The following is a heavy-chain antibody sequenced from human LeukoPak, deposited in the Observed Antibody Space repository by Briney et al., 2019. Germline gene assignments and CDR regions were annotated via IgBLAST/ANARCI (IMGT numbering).Heavy chain of an antibody. CDR1: GGSINNYY. J-gene: IGHJ4*02. CDR3: ASTSGYSYGYLYFDY. V-gene: IGHV4-59*01. D-gene: IGHD5-18*01. CDR2: IYYSGST. Sequence: SETLSLTCTVSGGSINNYYWSWIRQPPGKGLEWIGYIYYSGSTNYNPSLKSRVTISVDTSKNQFSLKLSSVTAADTAVYYCASTSGYSYGYLYFDYWGQGTLVTVSS.